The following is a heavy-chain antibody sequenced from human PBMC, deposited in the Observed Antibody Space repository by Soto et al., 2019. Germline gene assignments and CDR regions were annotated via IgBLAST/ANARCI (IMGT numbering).Heavy chain of an antibody. J-gene: IGHJ3*02. CDR1: GGSFSGYY. Sequence: QVQLQQWGAGLLKPSETLSLTCAVYGGSFSGYYWSWIRQPPGKGLEWIGEINHSGSTNYNPPLKSRATISVDTSKNQFSLKLSSVTAADTAVYYCARPRPAANPKYDAFDIWGQGTMVTVSS. D-gene: IGHD2-2*01. CDR2: INHSGST. V-gene: IGHV4-34*01. CDR3: ARPRPAANPKYDAFDI.